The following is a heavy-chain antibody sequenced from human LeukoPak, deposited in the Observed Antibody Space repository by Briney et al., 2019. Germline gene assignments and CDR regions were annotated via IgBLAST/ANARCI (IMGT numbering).Heavy chain of an antibody. Sequence: SETLSLTCSVSGGSTSSSNYYWGWIRQPPGKGLEWIWSIYYSRSPNYNPSLKSRVTISVDTSKNHFSLKLSSVTAADTAVYYCAHYKVATMLDYWGQGTLVTVSS. CDR2: IYYSRSP. J-gene: IGHJ4*02. D-gene: IGHD5-12*01. CDR1: GGSTSSSNYY. CDR3: AHYKVATMLDY. V-gene: IGHV4-39*07.